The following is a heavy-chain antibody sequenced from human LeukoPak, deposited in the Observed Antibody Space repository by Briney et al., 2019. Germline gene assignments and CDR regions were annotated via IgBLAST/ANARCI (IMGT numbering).Heavy chain of an antibody. CDR1: GFSLSTSGVG. Sequence: SGPTLVKPTQTLTLTCTFSGFSLSTSGVGVGWIRQPPRKALEWLALIYWDDDKRYSPSLKSRLTITKDTSKNQVVLTMTNMDPVDTGTYYCAHRDLMIATTGAPTWFDPWGQGTLVTVSS. J-gene: IGHJ5*02. CDR3: AHRDLMIATTGAPTWFDP. V-gene: IGHV2-5*02. D-gene: IGHD1-26*01. CDR2: IYWDDDK.